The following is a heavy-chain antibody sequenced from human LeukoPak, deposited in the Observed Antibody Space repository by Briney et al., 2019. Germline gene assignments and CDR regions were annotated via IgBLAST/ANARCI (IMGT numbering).Heavy chain of an antibody. Sequence: ASVKVSCKASGYTFPSYFMHWVRQAPGQGLEWMGIINPTGGSTTYAQKFQGRVTMTRDTSTSTVYMKLSSLRSDDTAVYYCARTAARRFDYWGQETLVTVSS. V-gene: IGHV1-46*01. CDR3: ARTAARRFDY. J-gene: IGHJ4*02. CDR2: INPTGGST. D-gene: IGHD6-6*01. CDR1: GYTFPSYF.